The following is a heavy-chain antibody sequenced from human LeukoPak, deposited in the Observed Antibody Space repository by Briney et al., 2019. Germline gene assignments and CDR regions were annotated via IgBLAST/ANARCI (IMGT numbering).Heavy chain of an antibody. J-gene: IGHJ3*02. CDR2: IYYSGST. V-gene: IGHV4-59*01. D-gene: IGHD2-8*01. Sequence: PSETLSLTCTVSGGSNSSYYWSWIRQPPGKGLEWIGYIYYSGSTNYNPSLKSRVTISVDTSKNQFSLKLSSVTAADTAVYYCARAMYGNDAFDIWGQGTMVTVSS. CDR3: ARAMYGNDAFDI. CDR1: GGSNSSYY.